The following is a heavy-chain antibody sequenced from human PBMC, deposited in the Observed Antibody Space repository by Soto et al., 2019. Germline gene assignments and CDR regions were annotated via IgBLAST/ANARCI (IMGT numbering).Heavy chain of an antibody. J-gene: IGHJ6*02. CDR1: GGSISSDGHF. V-gene: IGHV4-31*03. CDR2: IFYSGAS. CDR3: AREGGGLPPIYFYGMDV. Sequence: KSSETLSLTCSVSGGSISSDGHFWSWIRQRPGKGLEWIGYIFYSGASYYNPSLKSRLKMSVDTSKNQFSLELSSVTAADMAVYYCAREGGGLPPIYFYGMDVWGQGTTVTVSS. D-gene: IGHD3-16*01.